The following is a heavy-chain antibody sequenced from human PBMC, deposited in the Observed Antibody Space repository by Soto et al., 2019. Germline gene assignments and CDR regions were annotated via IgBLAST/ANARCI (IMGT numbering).Heavy chain of an antibody. D-gene: IGHD2-15*01. CDR3: ARGGPPILFRNHALDY. CDR1: GFTFSSYG. CDR2: IWYDGSNK. J-gene: IGHJ4*02. V-gene: IGHV3-33*01. Sequence: QVQLVESGGGVVQPGRSLRLSCAASGFTFSSYGMHWVRQAPGKGLEWVAVIWYDGSNKYYADSVKGRFTISRDNSKNTLYLQMNSLRAEDTAVYYCARGGPPILFRNHALDYWGQGTLVTVSS.